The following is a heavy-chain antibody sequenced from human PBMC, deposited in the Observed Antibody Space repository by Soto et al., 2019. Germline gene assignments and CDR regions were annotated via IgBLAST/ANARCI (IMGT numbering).Heavy chain of an antibody. CDR3: ASSLGSSWGLFDY. D-gene: IGHD6-13*01. J-gene: IGHJ4*02. Sequence: GGSLRLSCAASGFTVSSNYMSWVRQAPGKGLEWVSVIYSGGSTYYADSMKGRFTISRDNSKNTLYLQMNSLRAEDTAVYYCASSLGSSWGLFDYWGQGTLVTVSS. V-gene: IGHV3-66*01. CDR1: GFTVSSNY. CDR2: IYSGGST.